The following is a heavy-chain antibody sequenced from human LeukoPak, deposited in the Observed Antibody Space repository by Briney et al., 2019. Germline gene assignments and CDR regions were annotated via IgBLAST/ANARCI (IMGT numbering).Heavy chain of an antibody. D-gene: IGHD1-26*01. J-gene: IGHJ4*02. CDR1: GFTFSSYG. CDR3: ARDSGFRGGSYYYFDY. Sequence: GGSLRLSCAASGFTFSSYGMHWVRQAPGKGLEWVAVIWYDGSNKYYADSVKGRFTISRDNSKNTLYLQMNSLRAEDTAVYYCARDSGFRGGSYYYFDYWGQGTLVTVSS. CDR2: IWYDGSNK. V-gene: IGHV3-33*01.